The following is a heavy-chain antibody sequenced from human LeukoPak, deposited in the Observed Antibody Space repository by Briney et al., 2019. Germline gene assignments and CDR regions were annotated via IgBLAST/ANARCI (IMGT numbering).Heavy chain of an antibody. Sequence: SGTLSLTCAVSGGSISSSNWWSWVRQPPGKGLEWIGEIYHSGSTNYNPSLKSRVTISVDTSKNQFSLKLSSVTAADTAVYYCARDGGITMVRGAPLFDYWGQGTLVTVSS. D-gene: IGHD3-10*01. V-gene: IGHV4-4*02. CDR1: GGSISSSNW. CDR2: IYHSGST. CDR3: ARDGGITMVRGAPLFDY. J-gene: IGHJ4*02.